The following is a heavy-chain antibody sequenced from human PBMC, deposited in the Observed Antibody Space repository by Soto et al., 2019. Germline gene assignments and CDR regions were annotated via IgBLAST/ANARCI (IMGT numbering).Heavy chain of an antibody. Sequence: QVQLVESGGGVVQPGRSLRLSCAASGFTFSSYGMHWVRQAPGKGLEWVAVISYDGSNKYYADSVKGRFTISRDNSKNALYLQMNSLRAEDTAMYYCAKGMYYYDSSGYYYYYYGMDVWGQGTTVTVSS. J-gene: IGHJ6*02. CDR3: AKGMYYYDSSGYYYYYYGMDV. V-gene: IGHV3-30*18. D-gene: IGHD3-22*01. CDR1: GFTFSSYG. CDR2: ISYDGSNK.